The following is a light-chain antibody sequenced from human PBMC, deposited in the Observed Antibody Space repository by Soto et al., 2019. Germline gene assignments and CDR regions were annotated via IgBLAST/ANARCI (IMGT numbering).Light chain of an antibody. CDR1: SSEVGGYNY. CDR2: DVS. V-gene: IGLV2-14*01. Sequence: QSVLTQPASVSGSPGQSITISCTGTSSEVGGYNYVSWYQQHPGKAPKLMIYDVSNRPSGVSNRFSGSKSGNTASLTISGLQAEDEADYYCGSYTSSSTLLYVFGTGTKVTVL. J-gene: IGLJ1*01. CDR3: GSYTSSSTLLYV.